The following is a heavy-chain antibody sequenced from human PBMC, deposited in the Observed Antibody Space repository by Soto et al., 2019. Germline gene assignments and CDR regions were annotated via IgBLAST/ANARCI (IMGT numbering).Heavy chain of an antibody. CDR1: GYTFTSYY. D-gene: IGHD1-26*01. CDR2: INPSGGST. J-gene: IGHJ5*02. CDR3: ARERRSGSYYYNWFDP. V-gene: IGHV1-46*03. Sequence: ASVKVSCAASGYTFTSYYMHWVRQAPGQGLEWMGIINPSGGSTSYAQKFQGRVTMTRDTSTSTVYMELSSLRSEDTAVYDCARERRSGSYYYNWFDPWGQGTLVTVSS.